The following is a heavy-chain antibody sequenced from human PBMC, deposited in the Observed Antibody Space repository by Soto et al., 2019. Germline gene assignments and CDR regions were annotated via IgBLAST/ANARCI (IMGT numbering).Heavy chain of an antibody. Sequence: SQTLSLTCAICGDSVSDCSVSWNCIRQSPSRGLEWLGRTYYRSKWYNDYAVSVKSRITINPDTSKNQFSLQLNSVTPEDTAVYYCARDLHTWAAKCAFDIWGQGTMVTVSS. CDR3: ARDLHTWAAKCAFDI. V-gene: IGHV6-1*01. CDR1: GDSVSDCSVS. CDR2: TYYRSKWYN. J-gene: IGHJ3*02. D-gene: IGHD2-15*01.